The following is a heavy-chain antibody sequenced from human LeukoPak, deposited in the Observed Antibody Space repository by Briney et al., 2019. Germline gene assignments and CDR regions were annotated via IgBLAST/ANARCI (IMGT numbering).Heavy chain of an antibody. CDR2: IYYSGST. J-gene: IGHJ4*02. CDR3: ARSGEDYYDTRYYFDY. D-gene: IGHD3-22*01. CDR1: GGSISSSSYY. Sequence: SETLSLTCTVSGGSISSSSYYWGWIRQPPGKGLEWIGSIYYSGSTYYNPSLKSRVTISVDTSKNQFSLKLSSVTAADTAVYYCARSGEDYYDTRYYFDYWGQGTLVTVSS. V-gene: IGHV4-39*07.